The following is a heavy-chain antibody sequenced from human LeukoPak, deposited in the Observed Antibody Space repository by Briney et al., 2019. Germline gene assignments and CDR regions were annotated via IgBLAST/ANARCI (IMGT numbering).Heavy chain of an antibody. CDR3: ARGKTGTTFGY. CDR2: IYYSGST. V-gene: IGHV4-59*01. CDR1: GGSISSYY. Sequence: PSETLSLTCTVSGGSISSYYWSWIRQPPGKGLEWIGYIYYSGSTNYNPSLKSRVTISVDTSKNQFSLKLGSVTAADTAVYYCARGKTGTTFGYWGQGTLVTVSS. J-gene: IGHJ4*02. D-gene: IGHD1-1*01.